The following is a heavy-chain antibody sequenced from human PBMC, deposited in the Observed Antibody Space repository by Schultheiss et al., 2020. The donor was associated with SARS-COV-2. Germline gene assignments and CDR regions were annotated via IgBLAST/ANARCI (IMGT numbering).Heavy chain of an antibody. CDR3: ARGDIVVVPAAMSFDY. D-gene: IGHD2-2*01. CDR2: ISYDGSNK. J-gene: IGHJ4*02. Sequence: GGSLRLSCAASGFTFSSYGMHWVRQAPGKGLEWVAVISYDGSNKYYADSVKGRFTISRDNSKNTLYLQMNSLRAEDTAVYYCARGDIVVVPAAMSFDYWGQGTLVTVSS. CDR1: GFTFSSYG. V-gene: IGHV3-30*03.